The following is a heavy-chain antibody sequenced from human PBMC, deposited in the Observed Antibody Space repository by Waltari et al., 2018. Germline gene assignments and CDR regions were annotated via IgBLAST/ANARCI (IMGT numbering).Heavy chain of an antibody. V-gene: IGHV4-4*07. J-gene: IGHJ2*01. CDR1: GGSISSYY. Sequence: QVQLQESGPGLVKPSETLSLTCTVSGGSISSYYWSWIRQPAGKGLEWIGRIYTSGSTNYTPSLKSRVTMSVDTSNNQFSLKLSSVTAADTAVYYCARVRDYDFWSGDSTWYFDLWGRGTLVTVSS. D-gene: IGHD3-3*01. CDR3: ARVRDYDFWSGDSTWYFDL. CDR2: IYTSGST.